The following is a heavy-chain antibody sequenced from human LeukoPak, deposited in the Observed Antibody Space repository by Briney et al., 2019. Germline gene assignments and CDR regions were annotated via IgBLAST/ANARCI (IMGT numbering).Heavy chain of an antibody. CDR3: ARVSIPHYCSGGSCTNWFDP. CDR2: IYYSGNT. J-gene: IGHJ5*02. V-gene: IGHV4-39*01. CDR1: GASISNSGYY. D-gene: IGHD2-15*01. Sequence: PSETLSLTCTVSGASISNSGYYWGWIRQPPGKGLEWIGTIYYSGNTYYNPSLKSRVTISIDTSKNQFSLRLTSVTAADTAVYYCARVSIPHYCSGGSCTNWFDPWGQGTLVTVSS.